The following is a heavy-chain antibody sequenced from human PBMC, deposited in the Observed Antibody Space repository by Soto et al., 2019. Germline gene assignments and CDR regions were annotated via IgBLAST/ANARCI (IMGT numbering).Heavy chain of an antibody. CDR1: GGSISGYY. J-gene: IGHJ3*01. Sequence: QVQLQESGPGLVKPSETLSLTCTVSGGSISGYYWSWIRQPPGKGLEWIAYINYNGNTNYNTSRKSRLTVSLDTSKNQFSLILSSVTAVDTGVYYCARHGSYSTLLYSFDVWGRGTMVTVSS. CDR3: ARHGSYSTLLYSFDV. D-gene: IGHD2-15*01. V-gene: IGHV4-59*08. CDR2: INYNGNT.